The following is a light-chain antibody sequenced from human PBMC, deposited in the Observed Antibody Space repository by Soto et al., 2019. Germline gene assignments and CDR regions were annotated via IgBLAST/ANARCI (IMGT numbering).Light chain of an antibody. CDR1: QSVSSY. J-gene: IGKJ2*01. Sequence: EIVLTHSPATLSLSPGERATLSCRASQSVSSYLAWYQQKPGQAPRLLIYDASNRATGIPARFSGSGSGTGFTLTISSLEPEDFAVYYCQQRSNWPPLYTFSQGKKLEIK. V-gene: IGKV3-11*01. CDR2: DAS. CDR3: QQRSNWPPLYT.